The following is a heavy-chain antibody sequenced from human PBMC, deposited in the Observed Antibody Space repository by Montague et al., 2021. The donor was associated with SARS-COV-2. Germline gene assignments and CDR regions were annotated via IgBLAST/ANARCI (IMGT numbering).Heavy chain of an antibody. J-gene: IGHJ4*02. V-gene: IGHV3-7*01. D-gene: IGHD3-22*01. CDR3: ARDNMAPSKTAIVVVIATFDY. Sequence: SLRLSCAASGFTFKTFWMSWVRQAPGKGLEWVANIKEDGSEKKYADSAKGRFTISRDNAKKSLYLQMNSLRAEDTAVYYCARDNMAPSKTAIVVVIATFDYWGQGTVVTVSS. CDR2: IKEDGSEK. CDR1: GFTFKTFW.